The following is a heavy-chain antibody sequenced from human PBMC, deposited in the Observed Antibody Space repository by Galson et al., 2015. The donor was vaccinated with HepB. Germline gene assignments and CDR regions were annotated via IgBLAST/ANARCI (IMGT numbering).Heavy chain of an antibody. J-gene: IGHJ4*02. CDR1: GFTFSNYA. D-gene: IGHD3-10*01. CDR2: INNNGIST. Sequence: SLRLSCAASGFTFSNYAMSWVRQAPGKGLEYVSAINNNGISTYYANSVKGRFTISRDNSKNTLYLQMGNMRAEDMAVYYCAKEGWGGNYLDYWGQGALVTVSS. CDR3: AKEGWGGNYLDY. V-gene: IGHV3-64*01.